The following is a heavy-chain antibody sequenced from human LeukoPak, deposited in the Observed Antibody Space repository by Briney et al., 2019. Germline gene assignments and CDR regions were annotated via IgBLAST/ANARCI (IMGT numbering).Heavy chain of an antibody. CDR1: GFTFDDYG. CDR3: ARERMGSGNWYFDL. D-gene: IGHD3-10*01. V-gene: IGHV3-20*04. CDR2: INWNGGST. Sequence: RPGGSLRLSCAASGFTFDDYGMSWVRQAPGKGLEWVSGINWNGGSTGYADSVKGRFTISRDNAKNSLYLQMNSLRVEDTAVYYCARERMGSGNWYFDLWGRGTLVTVSS. J-gene: IGHJ2*01.